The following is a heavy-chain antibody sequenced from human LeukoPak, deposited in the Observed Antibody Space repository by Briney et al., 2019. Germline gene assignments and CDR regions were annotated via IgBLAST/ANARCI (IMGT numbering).Heavy chain of an antibody. J-gene: IGHJ6*02. CDR3: ARGSWPGDYYYYGMDV. CDR2: INWNGGST. D-gene: IGHD5-24*01. Sequence: GGSLRLSCAASGFTFSSFWMSWVRQAPGKGLEWVSGINWNGGSTGYADSVKGRFTISRDNAKNSLYLQMNSLRAEDTALYHCARGSWPGDYYYYGMDVWGQGTTVTVSS. CDR1: GFTFSSFW. V-gene: IGHV3-20*01.